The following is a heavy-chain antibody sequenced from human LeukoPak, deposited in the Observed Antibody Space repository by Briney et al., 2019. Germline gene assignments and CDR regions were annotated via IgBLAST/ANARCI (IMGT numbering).Heavy chain of an antibody. Sequence: ASVKVSCKASGYTFTSYGISWVRQAPGQGLEWMGWISAYNGNTNYAQKLQGRVTMTTDTSTSTAYMELRSLRSDDTAVYYCARGQATYYDFWSDYYSRVGRIDYFDYWGQGTLVTVSS. V-gene: IGHV1-18*01. CDR1: GYTFTSYG. D-gene: IGHD3-3*01. CDR3: ARGQATYYDFWSDYYSRVGRIDYFDY. CDR2: ISAYNGNT. J-gene: IGHJ4*02.